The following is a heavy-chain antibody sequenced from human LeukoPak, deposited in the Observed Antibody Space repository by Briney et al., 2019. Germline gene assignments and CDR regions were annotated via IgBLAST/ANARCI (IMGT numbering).Heavy chain of an antibody. CDR1: GGTFSSYA. CDR2: IIPILGIA. J-gene: IGHJ4*02. Sequence: SVKVSCKASGGTFSSYAISWVRQAPGQGLEWMGRIIPILGIANYAQKFQGRVTITADKSTSTAYMELSSLRSEDTAVYYCARDPRASDVEKVYWGQGTLVTVSS. D-gene: IGHD3-3*01. CDR3: ARDPRASDVEKVY. V-gene: IGHV1-69*04.